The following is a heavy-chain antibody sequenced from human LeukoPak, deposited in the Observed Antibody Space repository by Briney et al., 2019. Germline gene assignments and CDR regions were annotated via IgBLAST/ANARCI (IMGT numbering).Heavy chain of an antibody. CDR1: GGSISSYY. CDR3: ARAQAYCGDDCYPPYWYFDL. D-gene: IGHD2-21*02. Sequence: PSETLSHTCTVSGGSISSYYWSWIRQPPGKGLEWIGYIYYSGSTNYNPSLKSRVTISVDTSKNQFSLKLSSVTAADTAVYYCARAQAYCGDDCYPPYWYFDLWGRGTQVTVSS. J-gene: IGHJ2*01. CDR2: IYYSGST. V-gene: IGHV4-59*01.